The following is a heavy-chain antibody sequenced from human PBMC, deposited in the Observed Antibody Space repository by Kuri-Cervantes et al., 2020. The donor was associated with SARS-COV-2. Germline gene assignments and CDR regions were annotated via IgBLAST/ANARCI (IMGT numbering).Heavy chain of an antibody. Sequence: GESLKISCAASGFTVSSNYMSWVRQAPGKGLEWVGRSKSKTDGGTTDYAAPVKGRFTISRDDSKNTLYLQMNSLKTEDTAVYYCTTDWAGKDYWGQGTLVTVSS. CDR1: GFTVSSNY. CDR2: SKSKTDGGTT. CDR3: TTDWAGKDY. J-gene: IGHJ4*02. D-gene: IGHD3-16*01. V-gene: IGHV3-15*01.